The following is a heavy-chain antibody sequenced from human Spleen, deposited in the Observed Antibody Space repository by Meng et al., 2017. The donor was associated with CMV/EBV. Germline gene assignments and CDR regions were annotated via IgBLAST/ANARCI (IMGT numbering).Heavy chain of an antibody. CDR1: GGSVNRGASS. J-gene: IGHJ4*02. CDR3: AGAGRTFEY. D-gene: IGHD1-14*01. CDR2: ISHRGST. Sequence: LTCSVSGGSVNRGASSWTWVRQHPGKGLEWIGYISHRGSTLYNPSLESRLTISVDTSMNQFSLTLTSVSAADTAVYYCAGAGRTFEYWGQGALVTVSS. V-gene: IGHV4-31*03.